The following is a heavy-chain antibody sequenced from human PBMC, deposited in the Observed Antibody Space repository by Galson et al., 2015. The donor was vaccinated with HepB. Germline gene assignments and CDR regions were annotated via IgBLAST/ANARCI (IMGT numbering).Heavy chain of an antibody. J-gene: IGHJ4*02. CDR3: ARDLGDSSGYFDY. V-gene: IGHV1-69*13. Sequence: SVKVSCKASGGTFSSYAISWVRQAPGQGLEWMGGIIPIFGTANYAQKFQGRVTITADESTSTAYMELSSLRSEDTAVYYWARDLGDSSGYFDYWGQGTLVTVSS. CDR1: GGTFSSYA. D-gene: IGHD3-22*01. CDR2: IIPIFGTA.